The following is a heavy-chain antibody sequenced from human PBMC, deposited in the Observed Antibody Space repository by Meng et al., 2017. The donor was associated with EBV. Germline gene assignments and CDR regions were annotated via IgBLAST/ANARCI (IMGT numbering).Heavy chain of an antibody. J-gene: IGHJ4*02. CDR3: ARVGIAVAGTGDY. Sequence: QVVLVQSGGEVKKPGASVKVSCKASGYTFTGYYMHWVRQAPGQGLEWMGRINPNSGGTNYAQKFQGRVTMTRDTSISTAYMELSRLRSDDTAVYYCARVGIAVAGTGDYWGQGTLVTVSS. CDR2: INPNSGGT. V-gene: IGHV1-2*06. D-gene: IGHD6-19*01. CDR1: GYTFTGYY.